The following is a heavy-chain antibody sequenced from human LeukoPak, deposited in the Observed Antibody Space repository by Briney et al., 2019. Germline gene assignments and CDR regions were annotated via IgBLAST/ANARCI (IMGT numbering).Heavy chain of an antibody. J-gene: IGHJ5*02. CDR1: GYTFTNFG. Sequence: ASVKVSCKASGYTFTNFGISWARQAPGQGLEWMGWISPYNGNTDYPQKVQGRVTMTTDTSTSTAYMELRSLRSDDTSVYYCARGGVGHCSGGSCPTSWFDPWGQGTLVTVSS. CDR2: ISPYNGNT. CDR3: ARGGVGHCSGGSCPTSWFDP. D-gene: IGHD2-15*01. V-gene: IGHV1-18*01.